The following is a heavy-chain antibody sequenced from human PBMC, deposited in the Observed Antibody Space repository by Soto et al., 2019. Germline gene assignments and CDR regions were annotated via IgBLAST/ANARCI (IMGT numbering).Heavy chain of an antibody. Sequence: SETLSLTCTVSGGSISSYYWSWIRQPPGKGLEWIGYIYYSGGTNYNPSLKSRVTISVDTSKNQFSLKLSSVTAADTAVYYCARDSADLADLDYWGQGTLVTVSS. CDR1: GGSISSYY. CDR3: ARDSADLADLDY. V-gene: IGHV4-59*01. J-gene: IGHJ4*02. CDR2: IYYSGGT. D-gene: IGHD6-19*01.